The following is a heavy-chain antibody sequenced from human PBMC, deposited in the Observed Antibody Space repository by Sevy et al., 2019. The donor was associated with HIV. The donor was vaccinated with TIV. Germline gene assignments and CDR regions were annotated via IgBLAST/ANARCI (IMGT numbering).Heavy chain of an antibody. V-gene: IGHV3-23*01. CDR3: AKDVNDSGDYVLGALDY. J-gene: IGHJ4*02. CDR2: ISGSDGST. Sequence: GGSLRLSCAASGFTFVSYAMSWVRQAPGKGLEWVSAISGSDGSTYYADSVKGRFTISRDNSKNTLSLQMNSLSADDTAVYYCAKDVNDSGDYVLGALDYWGQGTLVTVSS. D-gene: IGHD4-17*01. CDR1: GFTFVSYA.